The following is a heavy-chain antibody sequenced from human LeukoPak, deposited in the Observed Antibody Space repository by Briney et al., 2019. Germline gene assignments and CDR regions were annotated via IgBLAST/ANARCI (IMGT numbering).Heavy chain of an antibody. CDR3: AKSRTPGYDY. CDR2: ISGSGGST. V-gene: IGHV3-23*01. CDR1: GFTFSSYA. D-gene: IGHD2-15*01. Sequence: GGSLRPSCAASGFTFSSYAMSWVRQAPGKGLEWVSFISGSGGSTHYVDSVKGRFTISRDNSKNTLYLQMNSLRAEDTAIYYCAKSRTPGYDYWGQGTLVTVSS. J-gene: IGHJ4*02.